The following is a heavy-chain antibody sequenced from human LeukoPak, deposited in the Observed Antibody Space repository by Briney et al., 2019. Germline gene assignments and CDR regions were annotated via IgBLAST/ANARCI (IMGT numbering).Heavy chain of an antibody. J-gene: IGHJ4*02. CDR3: ASMTPEARFDY. Sequence: SETLSLTCTVSGGSISSYYWSWIRQPPGKGLEWIGYIYYSGSTNYNPSLKSRVTISVDTSKNQFSLKLSSVTAADTAVYYCASMTPEARFDYWAREPWSPSPQ. CDR2: IYYSGST. CDR1: GGSISSYY. V-gene: IGHV4-59*08. D-gene: IGHD4-17*01.